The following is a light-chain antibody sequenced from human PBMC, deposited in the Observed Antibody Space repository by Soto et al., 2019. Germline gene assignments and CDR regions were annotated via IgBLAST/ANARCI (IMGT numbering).Light chain of an antibody. Sequence: ALTQPASVSGSPGQSITISCTGTSSDVGGYNYVSWYQQHPGKAPKLVIYDVSNRPSGVSSRFSGSKSGNTASLTISGLQAEDEADYYCSSYTSTNTLVFGGGTKLTVL. J-gene: IGLJ2*01. V-gene: IGLV2-14*01. CDR1: SSDVGGYNY. CDR2: DVS. CDR3: SSYTSTNTLV.